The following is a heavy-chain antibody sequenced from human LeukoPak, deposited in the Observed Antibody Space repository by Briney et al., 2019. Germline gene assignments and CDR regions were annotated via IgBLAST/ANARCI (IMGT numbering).Heavy chain of an antibody. D-gene: IGHD6-6*01. V-gene: IGHV3-74*01. CDR2: ISGDGSMT. CDR3: ARYSSSSGGASHYLDY. CDR1: GFTFRSYW. Sequence: GGSLRLSCAVSGFTFRSYWMHWVLQAPGKGLVWVSRISGDGSMTNYADSVKGRFTISRDNAKNTVYLQMNSLRAEDTAVYYCARYSSSSGGASHYLDYWGQGTLVTVSS. J-gene: IGHJ4*02.